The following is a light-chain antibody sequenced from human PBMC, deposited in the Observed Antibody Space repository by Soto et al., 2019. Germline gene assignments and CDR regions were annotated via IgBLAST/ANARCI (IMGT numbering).Light chain of an antibody. CDR1: QSVSTTY. CDR3: QQYGVTPPRYT. J-gene: IGKJ2*01. Sequence: EIVLTQSPGTLSLSPGERATLSCRASQSVSTTYLAWYQQTPGQAPRLLIYGSSNRATVIPDRFSGSGSGTDFTLTISRLEPEDFAVYYCQQYGVTPPRYTFGQGTKLEIK. V-gene: IGKV3-20*01. CDR2: GSS.